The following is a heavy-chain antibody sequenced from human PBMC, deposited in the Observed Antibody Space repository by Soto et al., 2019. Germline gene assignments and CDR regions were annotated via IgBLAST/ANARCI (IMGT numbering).Heavy chain of an antibody. CDR1: GYTFTSYA. J-gene: IGHJ4*02. D-gene: IGHD6-19*01. Sequence: ASVKVSCKASGYTFTSYAMHWVRQAPGQRLEWMGWINAGNGNTKYSQKFQGRVTITRDTSASTAYMELSSLRSEDTAVYYCARGSIAVAGTEYYFDYWGQGTLVTVSS. CDR3: ARGSIAVAGTEYYFDY. V-gene: IGHV1-3*01. CDR2: INAGNGNT.